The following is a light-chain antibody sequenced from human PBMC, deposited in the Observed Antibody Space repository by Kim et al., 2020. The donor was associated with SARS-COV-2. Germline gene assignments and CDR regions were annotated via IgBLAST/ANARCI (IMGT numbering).Light chain of an antibody. CDR2: KAS. CDR1: QSISSW. J-gene: IGKJ2*01. CDR3: QQYKSFS. V-gene: IGKV1-5*03. Sequence: DIQMTQSPSTLSAFVGDRVTITCRASQSISSWLAWYQQKPGKAPKLLIYKASNLESGVPSRFSGSGSGTEFTLTISSLQPDDFATYYCQQYKSFSFGQGTKLEI.